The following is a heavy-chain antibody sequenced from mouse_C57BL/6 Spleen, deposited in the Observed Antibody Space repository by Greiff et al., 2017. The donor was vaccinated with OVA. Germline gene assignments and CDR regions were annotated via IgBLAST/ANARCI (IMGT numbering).Heavy chain of an antibody. CDR1: GFSFNTYA. Sequence: EVQVVESGGGLVQPKGSLKLSCAASGFSFNTYAMNWVRQAPGKGLEWVARIRSKSNNYATYYADSVKDRFTISRDDSESMLYLQMNNLKTEDTAMYYCVRYSNYSYFDYWGQGTTLTVSS. V-gene: IGHV10-1*01. D-gene: IGHD2-5*01. CDR3: VRYSNYSYFDY. CDR2: IRSKSNNYAT. J-gene: IGHJ2*01.